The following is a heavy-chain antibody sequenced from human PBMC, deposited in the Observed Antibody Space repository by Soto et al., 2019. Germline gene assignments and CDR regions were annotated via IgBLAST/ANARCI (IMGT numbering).Heavy chain of an antibody. CDR2: ISGSGGST. CDR3: AKDYYGSGSSYYFDY. J-gene: IGHJ4*02. CDR1: GFTFSSYA. V-gene: IGHV3-23*01. D-gene: IGHD3-10*01. Sequence: GGSLRLSCAASGFTFSSYATSWVRQAPGKGLEWVSAISGSGGSTYYADSVKGRFTISRDNSKNTLYLQMNSLRAEDTAVYYCAKDYYGSGSSYYFDYWGQGTLVTVSS.